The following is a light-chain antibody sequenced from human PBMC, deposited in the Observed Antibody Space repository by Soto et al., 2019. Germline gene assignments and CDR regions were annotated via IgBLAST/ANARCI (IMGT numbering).Light chain of an antibody. Sequence: QSALTQPPSVSAAPGQKVTISCSGGTSNIGNNYLSWYQHLPGTPPKLLIYDNNKRPSGIPDRFSASKSGTSATLGITGLQTGDEGDYYCSTWDTSLNGGVFGGGTQLTVL. CDR1: TSNIGNNY. CDR2: DNN. V-gene: IGLV1-51*01. CDR3: STWDTSLNGGV. J-gene: IGLJ2*01.